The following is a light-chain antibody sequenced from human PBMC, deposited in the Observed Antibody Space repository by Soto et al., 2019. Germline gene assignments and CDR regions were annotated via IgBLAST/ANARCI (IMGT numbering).Light chain of an antibody. CDR2: DVS. Sequence: QSALAQPASVSGSPGQSITISCTGTSSDVGGYNYVSWYQQHPGKAPKLMIYDVSNRPSGVSNRFSGSKSGNTASLTISGLQAEDEADYYCSSFTSSTTPVFGGATKLPVL. J-gene: IGLJ2*01. CDR1: SSDVGGYNY. V-gene: IGLV2-14*01. CDR3: SSFTSSTTPV.